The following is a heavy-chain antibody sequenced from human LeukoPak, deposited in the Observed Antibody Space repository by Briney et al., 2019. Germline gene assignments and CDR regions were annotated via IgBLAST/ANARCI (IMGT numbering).Heavy chain of an antibody. CDR2: IKQDGSEK. D-gene: IGHD6-13*01. CDR3: ARDLEGFSWYDY. Sequence: PGGSLRLSCAASGFTFSSYWMTWVRQAPGKGLGWVANIKQDGSEKYYVDSVKGRFTISRDNAKNSLYLQMNSLRAEDTGVYYCARDLEGFSWYDYWGQGTLVTV. V-gene: IGHV3-7*04. J-gene: IGHJ4*02. CDR1: GFTFSSYW.